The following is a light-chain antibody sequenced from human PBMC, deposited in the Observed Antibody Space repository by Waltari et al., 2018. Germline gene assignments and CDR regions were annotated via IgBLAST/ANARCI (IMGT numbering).Light chain of an antibody. CDR3: QQYNNRPYT. CDR2: GAS. V-gene: IGKV3-15*01. CDR1: QTLTSN. J-gene: IGKJ2*01. Sequence: EIVMTQSPATLSVSPGERATLSCRASQTLTSNLAWYQQKPGQAPRPRIYGASTRATGIPARFSGSGSGTQFTLTISSLQSEDFVVYYCQQYNNRPYTFGQGTKLEIK.